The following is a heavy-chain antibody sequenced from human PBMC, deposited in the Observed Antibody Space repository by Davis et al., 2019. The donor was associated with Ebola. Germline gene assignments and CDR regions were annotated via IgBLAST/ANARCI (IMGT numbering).Heavy chain of an antibody. J-gene: IGHJ4*02. CDR3: AREVFGGSYRDY. V-gene: IGHV4-34*01. D-gene: IGHD1-26*01. CDR2: INHSGST. CDR1: GGSFSGYY. Sequence: PGGSLRLSCAVYGGSFSGYYWSWIRQPPGKGLEWIGEINHSGSTNYNPSLKSRVTISVDTSKNQFSLKLSSVTAADTAVYYCAREVFGGSYRDYWGQGTLVTVSS.